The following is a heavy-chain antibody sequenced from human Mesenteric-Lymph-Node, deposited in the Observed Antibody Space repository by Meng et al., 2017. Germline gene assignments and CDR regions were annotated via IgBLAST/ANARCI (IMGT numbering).Heavy chain of an antibody. J-gene: IGHJ4*02. Sequence: QVQLVASGGGVVTRGRSLGLSCATSGFTFSSSPMRWVRQAPGKGLEWVAVISYDGSNKYYLDSVKGRFTISRDNSKNTVYLQMNSLRAEDTAVYYCAKGYNYGDNWGQGTLVTVSS. CDR1: GFTFSSSP. V-gene: IGHV3-30*04. CDR2: ISYDGSNK. D-gene: IGHD5-24*01. CDR3: AKGYNYGDN.